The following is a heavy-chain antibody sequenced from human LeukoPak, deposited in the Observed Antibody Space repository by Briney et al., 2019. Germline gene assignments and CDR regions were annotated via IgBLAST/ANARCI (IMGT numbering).Heavy chain of an antibody. J-gene: IGHJ4*02. CDR3: ARRHPNYYGSPTYFDY. CDR1: GGSISSSSYY. Sequence: SETLPLTCTVSGGSISSSSYYWGWIRQPPGKGLEWIGSIYYSGSTYYNPSLKSRVTISVDTSKNQFSLKLSSVTAADTAVYYCARRHPNYYGSPTYFDYWGQGTLVTVSS. CDR2: IYYSGST. V-gene: IGHV4-39*01. D-gene: IGHD3-10*01.